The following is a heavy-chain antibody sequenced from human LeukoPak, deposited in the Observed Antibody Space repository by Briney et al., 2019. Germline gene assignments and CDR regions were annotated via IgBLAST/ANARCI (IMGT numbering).Heavy chain of an antibody. CDR3: AKDRLWSLDAFDF. Sequence: QAGGSLRLSCAASGFTFSSYAMSWVRQAPGKGLEWVSAISGSGGSTYYADSVKGRFTISRDNSNNTLYLQMNSLRADDTAVYYCAKDRLWSLDAFDFWGQGTMVTVSS. CDR1: GFTFSSYA. J-gene: IGHJ3*01. CDR2: ISGSGGST. D-gene: IGHD3-3*01. V-gene: IGHV3-23*01.